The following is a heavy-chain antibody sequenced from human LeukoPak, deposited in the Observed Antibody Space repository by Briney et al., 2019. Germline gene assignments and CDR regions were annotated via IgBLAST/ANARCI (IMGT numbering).Heavy chain of an antibody. Sequence: SETLSLTCTVSGGSISSGGYYWSWIRQHPGKGLEWIGYIYYSGSTYYNPSLKSRVTISVDTSKNQFSLKLSSVTAADTAVYYCASSYYGDYGIYYYYGMDVWGQGITVTVSS. CDR3: ASSYYGDYGIYYYYGMDV. CDR2: IYYSGST. V-gene: IGHV4-31*03. J-gene: IGHJ6*02. D-gene: IGHD4-17*01. CDR1: GGSISSGGYY.